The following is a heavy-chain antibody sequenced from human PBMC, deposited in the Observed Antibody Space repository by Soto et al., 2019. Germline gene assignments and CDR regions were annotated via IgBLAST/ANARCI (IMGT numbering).Heavy chain of an antibody. CDR3: ARHHGPTTSENWFDP. V-gene: IGHV1-18*01. J-gene: IGHJ5*02. CDR2: ISTYSGDT. CDR1: GYTFLTYD. Sequence: QVHLVQSGVEVKTPGASVKVSCQASGYTFLTYDISWVRHAPGQGLEWMGWISTYSGDTKYAQKFQGRVTMTTDTSTTTAYLELRSPRSDDTAVYYCARHHGPTTSENWFDPWGQGTLVTVSS. D-gene: IGHD5-12*01.